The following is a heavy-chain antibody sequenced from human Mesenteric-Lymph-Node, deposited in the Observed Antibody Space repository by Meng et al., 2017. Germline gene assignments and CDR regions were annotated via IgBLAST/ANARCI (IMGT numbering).Heavy chain of an antibody. D-gene: IGHD1-26*01. CDR1: GFTFSSYE. CDR3: LRGGTWTFDC. J-gene: IGHJ4*02. Sequence: GESLKISCVASGFTFSSYEMNWVRQAPGKGLEWVSYISSSGSTIYYADSVKGRFTISRDSAKNSMDLQMSSLRAEDTAVYYCLRGGTWTFDCWGQGTLVTVSS. CDR2: ISSSGSTI. V-gene: IGHV3-48*03.